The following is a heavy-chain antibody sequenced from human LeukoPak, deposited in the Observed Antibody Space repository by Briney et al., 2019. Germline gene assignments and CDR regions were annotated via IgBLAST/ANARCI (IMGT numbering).Heavy chain of an antibody. Sequence: GGSLRLSCVASQFTFKNYWMHWVRQAPGRGLVWLSYISPDGSSTRYADSVRGRFTISRDNAKNTLYLQMNSLRAEDTAVYYCGRGWNYADYWGQGTLVTVSS. CDR2: ISPDGSST. V-gene: IGHV3-74*01. D-gene: IGHD1-7*01. J-gene: IGHJ4*02. CDR3: GRGWNYADY. CDR1: QFTFKNYW.